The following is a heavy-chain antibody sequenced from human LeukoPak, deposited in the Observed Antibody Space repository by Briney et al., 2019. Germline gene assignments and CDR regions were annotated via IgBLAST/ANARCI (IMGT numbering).Heavy chain of an antibody. CDR2: IYYSGST. J-gene: IGHJ4*02. Sequence: PSETLSLTCTVSGGSISSYYWSWIRQPPGKGLGWIGYIYYSGSTNYNPSLKSRVTISVDTSKNQFSLTLSSVTAADTAVYYCARDHPYYYDSSGYYGYFDYWGQGTLVTVSS. CDR3: ARDHPYYYDSSGYYGYFDY. V-gene: IGHV4-59*01. CDR1: GGSISSYY. D-gene: IGHD3-22*01.